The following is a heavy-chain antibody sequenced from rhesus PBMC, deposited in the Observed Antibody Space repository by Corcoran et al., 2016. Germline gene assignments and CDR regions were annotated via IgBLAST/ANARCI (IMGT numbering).Heavy chain of an antibody. Sequence: QVQLQESGPGLVKPSETLSLTCAVSGGSITTGSSYWGWIRQPPGKGLVWIGYITNCGSTSYSPSLKSRVTVSRDTSKNLFSLRLTSVTAADTAVYYCTRFADWGQGVLVTVSS. CDR1: GGSITTGSSY. J-gene: IGHJ4*01. CDR3: TRFAD. V-gene: IGHV4-122*02. CDR2: ITNCGST.